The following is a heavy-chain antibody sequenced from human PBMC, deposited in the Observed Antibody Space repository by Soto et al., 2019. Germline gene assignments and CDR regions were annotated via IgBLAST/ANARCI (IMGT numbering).Heavy chain of an antibody. CDR1: GYSFTSYD. J-gene: IGHJ6*02. CDR3: SSRLQWLGYYYYGMDV. CDR2: MNPNSGNT. Sequence: GASVKVSCKASGYSFTSYDINWVRQATGQGLEGMGWMNPNSGNTGHAQKFQGRVTMTRNTSISTAYMELSSTRSEDTAVYYCSSRLQWLGYYYYGMDVWGQGTTVTVSS. D-gene: IGHD6-19*01. V-gene: IGHV1-8*01.